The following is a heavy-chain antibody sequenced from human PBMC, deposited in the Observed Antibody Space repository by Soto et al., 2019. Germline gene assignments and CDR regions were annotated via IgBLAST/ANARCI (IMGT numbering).Heavy chain of an antibody. CDR1: GGSISSGDYY. Sequence: SETLSLTCTVSGGSISSGDYYWSWIRQPPGKGLEWIGYIYYSGSTYYNPSLKSRVTISVDTSKNQFSLKLSSVTAADTAVYYCARESIFGVVIGYWRQGTLVTVSS. CDR3: ARESIFGVVIGY. D-gene: IGHD3-3*01. J-gene: IGHJ4*02. CDR2: IYYSGST. V-gene: IGHV4-30-4*01.